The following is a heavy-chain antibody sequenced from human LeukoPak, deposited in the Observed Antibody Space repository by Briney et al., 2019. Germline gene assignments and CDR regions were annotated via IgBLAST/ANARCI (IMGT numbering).Heavy chain of an antibody. J-gene: IGHJ4*02. CDR3: SRENGAFSPFGY. V-gene: IGHV4-4*02. Sequence: SGTLSLTCGVSGGSITSTNWWSWVRKPPGQGLEWIGEISLSGLTNYNPSLKSRVTMALDKSKNHLSLNLTSVTAADTAVYYCSRENGAFSPFGYWGQGTLVTVPS. D-gene: IGHD2-8*01. CDR2: ISLSGLT. CDR1: GGSITSTNW.